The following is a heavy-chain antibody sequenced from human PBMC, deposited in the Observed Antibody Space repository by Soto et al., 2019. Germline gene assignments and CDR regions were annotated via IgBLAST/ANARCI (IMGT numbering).Heavy chain of an antibody. J-gene: IGHJ3*02. CDR2: IIPIFGTA. Sequence: SVKVSFKASLGTLSSYAISWVRQAPGQGLEWMGGIIPIFGTANYAQKFQGRVTITADESTSTAYMELSSLRSEDTAVYYCATFTPGITVAGTGNNAFDIWGQGTMVTVSS. D-gene: IGHD6-19*01. CDR1: LGTLSSYA. CDR3: ATFTPGITVAGTGNNAFDI. V-gene: IGHV1-69*13.